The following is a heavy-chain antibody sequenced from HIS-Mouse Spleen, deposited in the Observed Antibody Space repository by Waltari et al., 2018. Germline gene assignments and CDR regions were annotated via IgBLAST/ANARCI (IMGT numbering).Heavy chain of an antibody. CDR1: GGSIRSSSYY. D-gene: IGHD6-13*01. CDR3: AREIPYSSSWYDWYFDL. J-gene: IGHJ2*01. Sequence: QLQLQESGPGLVTPSETLSLTCTVSGGSIRSSSYYWGWIRQPPGKGLEWIGSSYYSGSTYYNPSLKSRVTISVDTSKNQFSLKLSSVTAADTAVYYCAREIPYSSSWYDWYFDLWGRGTLVTVSS. CDR2: SYYSGST. V-gene: IGHV4-39*07.